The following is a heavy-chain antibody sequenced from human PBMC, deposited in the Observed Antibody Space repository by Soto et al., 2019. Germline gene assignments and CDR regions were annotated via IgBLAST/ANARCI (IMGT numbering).Heavy chain of an antibody. Sequence: SETLSLTCAVYGGSFSGYYWSWIRQPPGKGLEWIGEINHSGSTNYNPSLKSRVTISVDTSKNQFSLKLSSVTAADTAVYYCARGAHIVVVPAGVDYYFMDFWAKGTTVTGSS. V-gene: IGHV4-34*01. J-gene: IGHJ6*03. CDR3: ARGAHIVVVPAGVDYYFMDF. CDR1: GGSFSGYY. CDR2: INHSGST. D-gene: IGHD2-2*01.